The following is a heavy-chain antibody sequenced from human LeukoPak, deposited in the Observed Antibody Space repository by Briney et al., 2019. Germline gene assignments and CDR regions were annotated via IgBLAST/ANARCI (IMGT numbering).Heavy chain of an antibody. CDR3: ARDFTASAQYYDFWSGLDY. D-gene: IGHD3-3*01. CDR1: GYTFTSYG. V-gene: IGHV1-18*01. J-gene: IGHJ4*02. Sequence: ASVKVSCKASGYTFTSYGISWVRQAPGQGLEWMGWISAYNGNTNYAQKLQGRVTMTTDTSTSTAYMELRSLSCDDTAVYYCARDFTASAQYYDFWSGLDYWGQGTLVTVSS. CDR2: ISAYNGNT.